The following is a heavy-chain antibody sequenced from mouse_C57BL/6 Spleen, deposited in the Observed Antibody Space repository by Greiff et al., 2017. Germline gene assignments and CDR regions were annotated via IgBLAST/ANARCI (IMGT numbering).Heavy chain of an antibody. CDR1: GFTFSSYA. CDR3: ARGNYYGSSRGAMDY. Sequence: EVQVVESGGGLVKPGGSLKLSCAASGFTFSSYAMSWVRQTPEKRLEWVATISDGGSYTYYPDNVKGRFTISRDNAKNNLYLQMSHLKSEDTAMYYCARGNYYGSSRGAMDYWGQGTSVTVSS. V-gene: IGHV5-4*01. J-gene: IGHJ4*01. D-gene: IGHD1-1*01. CDR2: ISDGGSYT.